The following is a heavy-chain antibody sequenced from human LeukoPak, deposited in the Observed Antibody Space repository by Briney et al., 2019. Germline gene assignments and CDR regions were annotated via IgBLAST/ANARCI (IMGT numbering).Heavy chain of an antibody. CDR3: ARATSGYYDSSGYYFFHYGMDV. V-gene: IGHV4-39*01. CDR1: GGSISSSSYY. D-gene: IGHD3-22*01. Sequence: KPSETLSLTCTVSGGSISSSSYYWGWIRQPPGKELEWIGSIYYSGSTYYNPSLKSRVTISVDTSKNQFSLKLSSVTAADTAVYYCARATSGYYDSSGYYFFHYGMDVWGQGTTVTVSS. CDR2: IYYSGST. J-gene: IGHJ6*02.